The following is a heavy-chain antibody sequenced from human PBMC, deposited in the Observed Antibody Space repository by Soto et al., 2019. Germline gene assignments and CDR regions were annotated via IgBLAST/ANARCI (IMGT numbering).Heavy chain of an antibody. D-gene: IGHD6-13*01. CDR1: GYTFTSYY. CDR2: INPSGGST. J-gene: IGHJ6*02. CDR3: ARDGYSSSWYLLSNDYYSGMDV. V-gene: IGHV1-46*01. Sequence: ASVKVSCTASGYTFTSYYMHWVRQAPGQGLEWMGIINPSGGSTSYAQKFQGRVTMTRDTSTSTVYMELSSLRSEDTAVYYCARDGYSSSWYLLSNDYYSGMDVWGQGITVTVYS.